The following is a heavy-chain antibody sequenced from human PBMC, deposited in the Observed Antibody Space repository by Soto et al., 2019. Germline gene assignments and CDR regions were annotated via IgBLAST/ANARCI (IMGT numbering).Heavy chain of an antibody. J-gene: IGHJ5*02. CDR1: GGTFSSYT. CDR3: ARDSSIAAAGNWFDP. CDR2: IIPILGIA. Sequence: ASVKVSCKASGGTFSSYTISWVRQAPGQGLEWMGRIIPILGIANYAQKFQGRVTITADKSTSTAYMELSSLRSEDTAVYYCARDSSIAAAGNWFDPWGQGTLVTVS. V-gene: IGHV1-69*04. D-gene: IGHD6-13*01.